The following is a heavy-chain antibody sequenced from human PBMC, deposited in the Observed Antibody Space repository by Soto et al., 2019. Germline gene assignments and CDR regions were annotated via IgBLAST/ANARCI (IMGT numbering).Heavy chain of an antibody. CDR2: ISYDGSDK. Sequence: GGSLRLSCAASGFTFNTYGMHWVRQAPGKGLEWVAVISYDGSDKYYSDSVRGRFTISRDNSMNTLYLQMNSLRTEDTAVYYCAKSPNFYCSSYHCYKYYFDYWGQGTLVTVSS. J-gene: IGHJ4*02. CDR1: GFTFNTYG. CDR3: AKSPNFYCSSYHCYKYYFDY. V-gene: IGHV3-30*18. D-gene: IGHD2-2*01.